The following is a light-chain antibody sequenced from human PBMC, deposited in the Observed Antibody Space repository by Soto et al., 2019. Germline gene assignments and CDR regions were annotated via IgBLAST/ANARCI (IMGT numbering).Light chain of an antibody. V-gene: IGKV3-20*01. CDR1: QSVTNNF. CDR3: QQYISLPHT. CDR2: GIS. Sequence: ENVLTQSPGTLSLSPGERATLSCRASQSVTNNFFAWYQQKPGQAPRLLIYGISSRATGIPDRFSGSGSGPDFTLTISRLEPEDFVVYYCQQYISLPHTFGQGTKLEVK. J-gene: IGKJ2*01.